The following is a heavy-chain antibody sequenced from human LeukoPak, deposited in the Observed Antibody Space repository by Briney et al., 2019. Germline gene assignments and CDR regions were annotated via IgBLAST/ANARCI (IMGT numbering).Heavy chain of an antibody. J-gene: IGHJ4*02. CDR3: ARVPSYYYDSSGYLPLDY. CDR1: GYTFTGYY. D-gene: IGHD3-22*01. Sequence: GASVKVSCKASGYTFTGYYRHWVRQAPGQGLEWMGWINPNSGGTNYAQKFQGRVTMTRDTSISTAYMELSRLRSDDTAVYYCARVPSYYYDSSGYLPLDYWGQGTLVTVSS. CDR2: INPNSGGT. V-gene: IGHV1-2*02.